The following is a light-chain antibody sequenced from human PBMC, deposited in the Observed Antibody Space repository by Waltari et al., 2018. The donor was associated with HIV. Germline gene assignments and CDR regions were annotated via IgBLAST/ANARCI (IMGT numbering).Light chain of an antibody. V-gene: IGKV4-1*01. CDR2: WAS. CDR1: QSVLYSSNNKNY. CDR3: QQYYSTPYT. Sequence: DLVMTQSPDSLTLFLRERATINGKSSQSVLYSSNNKNYLAWYQQKAGQPPKLLIYWASTRESGVPDRFSASGSGTDFSLTISSLQAEDVAVYYCQQYYSTPYTFGQGTKLEIK. J-gene: IGKJ2*01.